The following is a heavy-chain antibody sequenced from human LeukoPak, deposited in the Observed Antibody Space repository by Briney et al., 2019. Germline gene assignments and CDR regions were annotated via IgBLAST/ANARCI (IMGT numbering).Heavy chain of an antibody. CDR1: GFTFSSYA. Sequence: GGSLGLSCAASGFTFSSYAMSWVRQGPGKGLEWVSAISGSGGSTYYADSVKGRFTISRDNSKNTLYLQMNGLRAEDTAVYYCAKDLGYCSGGSCYPGSFDYWGQGTLVTVSS. D-gene: IGHD2-15*01. CDR2: ISGSGGST. J-gene: IGHJ4*02. V-gene: IGHV3-23*01. CDR3: AKDLGYCSGGSCYPGSFDY.